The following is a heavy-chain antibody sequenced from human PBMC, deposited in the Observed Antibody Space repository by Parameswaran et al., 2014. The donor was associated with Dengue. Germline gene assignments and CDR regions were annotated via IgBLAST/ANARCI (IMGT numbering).Heavy chain of an antibody. CDR3: ARDGGTSYLDY. J-gene: IGHJ4*02. Sequence: WIRQPPGKGLEWVSYISSSGSTIYYADSVKGRFTISRDNAKNSLYLQMNSLRAEDTAVYYCARDGGTSYLDYWGQGTLVTVSS. V-gene: IGHV3-11*01. CDR2: ISSSGSTI. D-gene: IGHD2-15*01.